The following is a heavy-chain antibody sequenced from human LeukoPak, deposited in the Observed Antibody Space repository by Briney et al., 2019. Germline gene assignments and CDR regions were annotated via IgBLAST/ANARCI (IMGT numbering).Heavy chain of an antibody. J-gene: IGHJ4*02. CDR1: GFTFSTFA. Sequence: GGSLRLSCAASGFTFSTFAMIWVRQPPGKGLEWVSSIFQGGGEIHYADSVRGRFTISRDNSKRTLLLHMNSLTAEDSAIYYCATYRQVLLPFESWGQGTLVTVSS. CDR2: IFQGGGEI. CDR3: ATYRQVLLPFES. V-gene: IGHV3-23*01. D-gene: IGHD5-18*01.